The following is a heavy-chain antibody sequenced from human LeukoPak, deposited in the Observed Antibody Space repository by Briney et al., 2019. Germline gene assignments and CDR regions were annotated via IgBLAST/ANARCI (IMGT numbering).Heavy chain of an antibody. Sequence: GESLKISCKGSGYSFTSYWIGWVRQMPGKGLEWMGIIYPGDSDTRYSPSFQGQVTISADKSISTAYLQWSSLKASDTAMYYCARWMRGSVYDAYFDYWGQGTLVTVSS. V-gene: IGHV5-51*01. D-gene: IGHD3-10*01. CDR3: ARWMRGSVYDAYFDY. CDR1: GYSFTSYW. J-gene: IGHJ4*02. CDR2: IYPGDSDT.